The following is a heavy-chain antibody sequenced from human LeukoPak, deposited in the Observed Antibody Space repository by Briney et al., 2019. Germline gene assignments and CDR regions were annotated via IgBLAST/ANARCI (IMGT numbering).Heavy chain of an antibody. CDR2: MNPNSGNT. CDR3: ARPSKNTYYDYIWGSYSPSACFDY. CDR1: GYTFTSYD. D-gene: IGHD3-16*01. J-gene: IGHJ4*02. Sequence: ASVKVSCKASGYTFTSYDINWVRQATGQGLEWMGWMNPNSGNTGYAQKFQGRVTMTRNTSISTAYMELSSLRSEDTAVYYCARPSKNTYYDYIWGSYSPSACFDYWGQGTLVTVSS. V-gene: IGHV1-8*01.